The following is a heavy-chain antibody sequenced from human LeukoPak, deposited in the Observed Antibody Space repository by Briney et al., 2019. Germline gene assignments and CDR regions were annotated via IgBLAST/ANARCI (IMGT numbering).Heavy chain of an antibody. J-gene: IGHJ6*03. V-gene: IGHV4-59*01. Sequence: PSETLSLTCTVSGGSISSYYWSWIRQPPGKGLEWIGYIYYSGSTNYNPSLKSRVTISVDTPKTQLSLKLSSVTAADTAVYYCARVAAIGNYYYMDVWGKGTTVTVSS. D-gene: IGHD6-19*01. CDR1: GGSISSYY. CDR3: ARVAAIGNYYYMDV. CDR2: IYYSGST.